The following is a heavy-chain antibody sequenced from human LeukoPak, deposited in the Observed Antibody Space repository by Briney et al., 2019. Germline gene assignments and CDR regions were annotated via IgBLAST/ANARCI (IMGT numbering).Heavy chain of an antibody. V-gene: IGHV1-69*05. Sequence: SVKVSCKASGGTFSSYAISWVRQAPGQGLEWMGRIIPIFGTANYAQKFQGRVTITTDESTSTAYVELSSLRSEDTAVYYCARDRGVGATGVYYFDYWGQGTLVTVSS. CDR2: IIPIFGTA. J-gene: IGHJ4*02. D-gene: IGHD1-26*01. CDR3: ARDRGVGATGVYYFDY. CDR1: GGTFSSYA.